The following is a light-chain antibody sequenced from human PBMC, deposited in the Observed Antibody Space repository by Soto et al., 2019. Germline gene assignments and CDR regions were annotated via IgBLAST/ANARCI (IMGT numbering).Light chain of an antibody. J-gene: IGKJ1*01. CDR3: QQSYSTPQT. Sequence: DIKMTQSPSSLSASVGDRVTITCRASQTIRTYFNWYQQKPGKAPQLLIYSTSTLQTGVPSRFSGSGSGREFTRTISSLQPEDSATYFWQQSYSTPQTFGQGTSVEIK. V-gene: IGKV1-39*01. CDR2: STS. CDR1: QTIRTY.